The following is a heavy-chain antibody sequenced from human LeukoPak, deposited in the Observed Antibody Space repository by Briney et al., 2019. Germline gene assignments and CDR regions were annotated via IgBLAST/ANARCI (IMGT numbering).Heavy chain of an antibody. Sequence: ASVTVSCKTSGYTFSTYSITWVRQAPGQGLEWMGWINPNSGGTNYAQKFQGRVTMTRDTSISTAYMELSRLRSDDTAVYYCASLRTGDRVDYWGQGTLVTVSS. CDR1: GYTFSTYS. CDR3: ASLRTGDRVDY. J-gene: IGHJ4*02. V-gene: IGHV1-2*02. D-gene: IGHD7-27*01. CDR2: INPNSGGT.